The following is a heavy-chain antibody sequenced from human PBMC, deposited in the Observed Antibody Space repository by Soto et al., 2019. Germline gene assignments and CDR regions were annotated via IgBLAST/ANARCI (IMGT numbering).Heavy chain of an antibody. J-gene: IGHJ4*02. D-gene: IGHD6-13*01. CDR3: ARDLAAAAY. V-gene: IGHV1-46*01. Sequence: ASVKVSCKASGYSFTIYYIHLVRQAPGQGLEWMAIINPLPTSGSTNYAQKFQGRVTVTRDTSTSTVYLELSSLRSDDTAVYYCARDLAAAAYWGQGTLVTVSS. CDR1: GYSFTIYY. CDR2: INPLPTSGST.